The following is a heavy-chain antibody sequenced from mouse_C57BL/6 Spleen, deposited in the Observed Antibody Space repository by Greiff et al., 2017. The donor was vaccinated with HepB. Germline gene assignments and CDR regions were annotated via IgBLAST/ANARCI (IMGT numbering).Heavy chain of an antibody. Sequence: QVQLKESGPELVKPGASVKISCKASGYAFSSSWMNWVKQRPGKGLEWIGRIYPGDGDTNYNGKFKGKATLTADKSSSTAYMQLSSLTSEDSAVYFCARVDGGEFDYWGQGTTLTVSS. CDR3: ARVDGGEFDY. J-gene: IGHJ2*01. V-gene: IGHV1-82*01. CDR2: IYPGDGDT. CDR1: GYAFSSSW.